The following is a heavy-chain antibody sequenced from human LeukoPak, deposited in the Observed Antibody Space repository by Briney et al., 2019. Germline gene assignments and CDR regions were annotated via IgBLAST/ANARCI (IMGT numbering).Heavy chain of an antibody. CDR2: IKQDGSEK. J-gene: IGHJ3*02. V-gene: IGHV3-7*01. D-gene: IGHD3-22*01. CDR3: ARHSHYYDSSTAFDI. Sequence: PGGSLRLSCAASGFTFSNYAMSWVRQAPGKGLEWVANIKQDGSEKYYVDSVKGRFTISRDNAKNSRYLQMNSLRAEDTAVYYCARHSHYYDSSTAFDIWGQGTMVTVSS. CDR1: GFTFSNYA.